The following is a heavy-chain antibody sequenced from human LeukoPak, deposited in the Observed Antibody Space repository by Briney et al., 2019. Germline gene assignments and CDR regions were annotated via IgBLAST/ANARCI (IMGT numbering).Heavy chain of an antibody. Sequence: HTGGSLRLSCAASGFTFSTYGMHWVRQAPGKGLVWVSRIDSDGSGTIYADSVKGRFTISRDNAKNTLYLQMNSLRAEDTAVYYCATGLASGSSFDIWGQGTMVTVSS. CDR2: IDSDGSGT. CDR1: GFTFSTYG. D-gene: IGHD3-10*01. J-gene: IGHJ3*02. CDR3: ATGLASGSSFDI. V-gene: IGHV3-74*01.